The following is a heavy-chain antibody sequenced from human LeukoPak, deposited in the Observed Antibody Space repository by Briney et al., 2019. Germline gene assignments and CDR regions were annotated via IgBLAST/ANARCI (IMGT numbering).Heavy chain of an antibody. D-gene: IGHD3-3*02. J-gene: IGHJ3*02. V-gene: IGHV4-39*07. CDR2: IYYTGST. CDR1: GGSISSSDYD. CDR3: ARDKPGIGHAFDI. Sequence: MASETLSLTCSVSGGSISSSDYDWGWIRQPPGKGLDWIASIYYTGSTYYNPSLKSRVTISVDTSKNQFSLKLSSVTAADTAVYYCARDKPGIGHAFDIWGQGTMVTVSS.